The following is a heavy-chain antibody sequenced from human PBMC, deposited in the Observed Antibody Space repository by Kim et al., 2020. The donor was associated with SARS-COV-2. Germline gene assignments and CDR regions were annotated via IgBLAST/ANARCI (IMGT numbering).Heavy chain of an antibody. CDR1: GFTFSSYA. CDR2: ISGSGGST. CDR3: AKDLYESSGYYLTPGFDY. Sequence: GGSLRLSCAASGFTFSSYAMSWVRQAPGKGLEWVSAISGSGGSTYYADSVKGRFTISRDNSKNTLDLQMNSLRAEDPAVYYCAKDLYESSGYYLTPGFDYWGQGTRVTVAA. D-gene: IGHD3-22*01. V-gene: IGHV3-23*01. J-gene: IGHJ4*02.